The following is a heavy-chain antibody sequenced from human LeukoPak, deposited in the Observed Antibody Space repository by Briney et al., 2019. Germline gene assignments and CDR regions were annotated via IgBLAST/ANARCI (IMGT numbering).Heavy chain of an antibody. CDR1: RFTVSDYY. Sequence: GGSLRLSCAASRFTVSDYYMSWIRQAPGKGLEWVSYISTSGSTIYYADSVKGRFTISRDNARNSLYLQMNSLRAEDTAVYYCARGNDYGEYVPLHYFDYWGQGTLVTVSS. D-gene: IGHD4-17*01. V-gene: IGHV3-11*01. CDR3: ARGNDYGEYVPLHYFDY. J-gene: IGHJ4*02. CDR2: ISTSGSTI.